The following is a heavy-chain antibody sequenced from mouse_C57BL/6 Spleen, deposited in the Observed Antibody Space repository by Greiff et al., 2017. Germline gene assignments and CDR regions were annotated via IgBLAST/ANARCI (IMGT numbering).Heavy chain of an antibody. V-gene: IGHV1-81*01. J-gene: IGHJ4*01. D-gene: IGHD2-5*01. CDR2: IYPRSGNT. Sequence: VQLQQSGAELARPGASVKLSCKASGYTFTSYGISWVKQRTGQGLEWIGEIYPRSGNTYYNEKFKGKATLTADKSSSTAYMELRSLTSEDSAVXFCARRSNHCAMDYWGQGTSVTVSS. CDR1: GYTFTSYG. CDR3: ARRSNHCAMDY.